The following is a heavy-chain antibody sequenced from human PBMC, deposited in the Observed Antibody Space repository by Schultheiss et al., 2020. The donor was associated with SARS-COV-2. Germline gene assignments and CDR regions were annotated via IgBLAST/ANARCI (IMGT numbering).Heavy chain of an antibody. CDR3: ARDRLYYYDTSGYPSRYFDY. D-gene: IGHD3-22*01. J-gene: IGHJ4*02. CDR2: INSGGST. CDR1: GFTVSSNY. V-gene: IGHV3-53*01. Sequence: GGSLRLSFAASGFTVSSNYMSWVRQAPGKGLEWVSVINSGGSTYYADSVKGRFTISRDNSKNTLYLQMNRLRVEDTAVYYCARDRLYYYDTSGYPSRYFDYWGQGTLVTVSS.